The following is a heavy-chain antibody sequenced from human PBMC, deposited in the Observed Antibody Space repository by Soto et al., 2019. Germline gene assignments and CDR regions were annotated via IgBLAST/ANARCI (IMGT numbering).Heavy chain of an antibody. CDR2: TYYRSKWKN. Sequence: KQSQTLSLTCAISGDSVSDKSVAWNWIRQSPSRGPEWLGRTYYRSKWKNEYAVSVKSRITINPDTSKNQFSLQLNSVTPEDTAVYYCARDWMFGMDVWGQGTTVTVSS. V-gene: IGHV6-1*01. D-gene: IGHD2-2*03. J-gene: IGHJ6*02. CDR3: ARDWMFGMDV. CDR1: GDSVSDKSVA.